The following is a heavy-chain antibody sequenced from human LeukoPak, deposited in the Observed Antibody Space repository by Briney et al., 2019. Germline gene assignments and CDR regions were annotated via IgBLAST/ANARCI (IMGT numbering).Heavy chain of an antibody. CDR3: ARDVVGATRFDY. D-gene: IGHD1-26*01. CDR2: IYTSGST. Sequence: SETLSLTCTVSGGSISSGSYYWSWIRQPAGKGLEWIGRIYTSGSTNYNPSLKSRVTISVDTSKNQFSLKLSSVTAADTAVYYCARDVVGATRFDYWGQGTLVTVSS. V-gene: IGHV4-61*02. J-gene: IGHJ4*02. CDR1: GGSISSGSYY.